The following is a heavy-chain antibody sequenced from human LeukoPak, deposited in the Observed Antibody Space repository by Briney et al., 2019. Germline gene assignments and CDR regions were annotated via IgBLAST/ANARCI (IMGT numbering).Heavy chain of an antibody. J-gene: IGHJ4*02. CDR2: ISSSSSTI. Sequence: PSETLSLTCTVSGGSISSSSYYWGWIRQAPGKGLEWVSYISSSSSTIYYADSVKGRFTISRDNAKNSLYLQMNSLRAEDTAVYYCARDAYLNPDYFDYWGQGTLVTFSS. V-gene: IGHV3-48*01. CDR1: GGSISSSS. D-gene: IGHD2-21*01. CDR3: ARDAYLNPDYFDY.